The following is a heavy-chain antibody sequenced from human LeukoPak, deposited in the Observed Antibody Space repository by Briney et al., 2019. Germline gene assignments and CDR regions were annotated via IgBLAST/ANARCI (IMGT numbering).Heavy chain of an antibody. V-gene: IGHV1-18*01. D-gene: IGHD3-22*01. J-gene: IGHJ5*01. CDR2: IGTYGGDT. CDR1: TSR. Sequence: ASVKASCKATSRISWVRQAPGQGLEWMGWIGTYGGDTYYAQKFQGRITVTTDTSTSTVYMELRNMRSDDTAVYYCARDLWNFYDDSGYNRDFDSWGQGTLVTVSS. CDR3: ARDLWNFYDDSGYNRDFDS.